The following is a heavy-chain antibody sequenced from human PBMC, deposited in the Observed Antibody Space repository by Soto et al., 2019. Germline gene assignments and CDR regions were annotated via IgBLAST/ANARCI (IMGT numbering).Heavy chain of an antibody. D-gene: IGHD2-2*01. V-gene: IGHV3-9*01. CDR3: AKGDCSSTSCSWFDP. J-gene: IGHJ5*02. Sequence: EVQLVESGGGLVQPGRSLRLSCAASGFTFDDYAMHWVRQAPGKGLEWVSGISWNSGSIGYADSVKGRFTISRDNAKNSLYLRMNSLRAEDTALYYCAKGDCSSTSCSWFDPWGQGTLVTVSS. CDR1: GFTFDDYA. CDR2: ISWNSGSI.